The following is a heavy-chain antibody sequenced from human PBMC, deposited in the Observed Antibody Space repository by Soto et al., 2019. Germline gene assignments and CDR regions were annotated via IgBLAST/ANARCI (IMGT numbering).Heavy chain of an antibody. D-gene: IGHD3-10*01. Sequence: PGGSLRLSCAGSGFTFRWFGMNWVRQAPGKGLEWVARISNDGSNEYYVDSVKGRFTISRDNSKNTLYLQMDSLRAEATAVYYCAKGEVRGIIPSYFDYWGLGTLVTVSS. CDR2: ISNDGSNE. CDR1: GFTFRWFG. CDR3: AKGEVRGIIPSYFDY. V-gene: IGHV3-30*18. J-gene: IGHJ4*02.